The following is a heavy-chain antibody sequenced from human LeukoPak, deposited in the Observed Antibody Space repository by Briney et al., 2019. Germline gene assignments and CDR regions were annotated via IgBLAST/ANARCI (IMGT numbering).Heavy chain of an antibody. J-gene: IGHJ2*01. D-gene: IGHD2-2*01. CDR1: GGSISSYY. V-gene: IGHV4-4*07. CDR2: IYSSGST. CDR3: ARGQYHLLYWYFDL. Sequence: SETLSLTCTVSGGSISSYYWSWIRQPAGKGLEWMGRIYSSGSTNYNPSLKSRVTMSVDTSKNQFSLKLSSVTAADTAVYYCARGQYHLLYWYFDLWGRGTLVTVSS.